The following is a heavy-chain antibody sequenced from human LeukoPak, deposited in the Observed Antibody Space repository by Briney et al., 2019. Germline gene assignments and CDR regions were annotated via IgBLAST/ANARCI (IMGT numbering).Heavy chain of an antibody. V-gene: IGHV4-30-2*01. D-gene: IGHD6-13*01. CDR3: ASGIAADLY. CDR2: IYHSGST. J-gene: IGHJ4*02. CDR1: GGSVSSGDYS. Sequence: SETLSLTCAVSGGSVSSGDYSWSWIRQPPGKGLEWIGYIYHSGSTNYNPSLKSRVTISVDRSKNQFSLKLSSVTAADTAVYYCASGIAADLYWGQGTLVTVSS.